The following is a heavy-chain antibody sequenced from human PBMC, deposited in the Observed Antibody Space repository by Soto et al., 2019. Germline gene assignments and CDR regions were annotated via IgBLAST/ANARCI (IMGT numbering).Heavy chain of an antibody. CDR3: ARQRHSDGVSFFDY. CDR1: GGSISSGGYY. J-gene: IGHJ4*02. Sequence: SSETLSLTCTVSGGSISSGGYYWSWIRQHPGKGLEWIGYIYYSGSTYYNPSLKSRVTMSVDASKSQFSLNLTSVTAADTAIYYCARQRHSDGVSFFDYWGRGILVTVSS. CDR2: IYYSGST. D-gene: IGHD4-17*01. V-gene: IGHV4-31*03.